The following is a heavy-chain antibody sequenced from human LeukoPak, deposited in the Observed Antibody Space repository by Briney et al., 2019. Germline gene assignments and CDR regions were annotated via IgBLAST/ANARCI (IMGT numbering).Heavy chain of an antibody. CDR3: ARAGRMAEPGTFDI. Sequence: PSETLSLTCTVSGGSISSYYWTWIRQPAGKGLEWIGRIYTSGSTDYNPSLKSRVTMSIDTSKNQFSLKLSSVTSADAAVYYCARAGRMAEPGTFDIWGQGTMVTVSS. D-gene: IGHD6-19*01. J-gene: IGHJ3*02. CDR1: GGSISSYY. CDR2: IYTSGST. V-gene: IGHV4-4*07.